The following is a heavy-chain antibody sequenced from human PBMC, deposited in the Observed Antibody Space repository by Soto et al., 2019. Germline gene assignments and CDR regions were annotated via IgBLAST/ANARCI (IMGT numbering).Heavy chain of an antibody. D-gene: IGHD2-15*01. CDR1: GFTFSSYG. Sequence: QVQLVESGGGVVQPGRSLRLSCAASGFTFSSYGMHWVRQAPGKGLEWVAVISYDGSNKYYADSVKGRFTISRDNSKNTLYLQMNRLRAEDTAVYYCAKDGYCSGGSCPYYYYGMDVWGQGTTVTVSS. J-gene: IGHJ6*02. CDR2: ISYDGSNK. CDR3: AKDGYCSGGSCPYYYYGMDV. V-gene: IGHV3-30*18.